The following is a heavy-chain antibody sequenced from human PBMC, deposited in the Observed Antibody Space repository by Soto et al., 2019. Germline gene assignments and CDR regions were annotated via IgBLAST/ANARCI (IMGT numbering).Heavy chain of an antibody. CDR3: AKDDKVYYFNY. Sequence: SETLSLTCTVSGGSISSGDYYWSWIRQPPGKGLEWIGYIYYSGSTYYNPSLKSRVTISVDTSKNQFSLKLSSVTAEDTAVYYCAKDDKVYYFNYWGQGTLVTVSS. J-gene: IGHJ4*02. CDR2: IYYSGST. V-gene: IGHV4-30-4*01. CDR1: GGSISSGDYY. D-gene: IGHD3-22*01.